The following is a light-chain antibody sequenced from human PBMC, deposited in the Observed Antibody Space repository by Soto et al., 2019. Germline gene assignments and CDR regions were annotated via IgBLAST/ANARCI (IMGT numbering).Light chain of an antibody. CDR1: QDIHSF. CDR2: DAS. CDR3: QRYDSLPLT. J-gene: IGKJ4*01. V-gene: IGKV1-33*01. Sequence: DIQMTQSPSSLSASVGDRVTIACQATQDIHSFLAWYQQKPGKAPKFLIFDASNLERGVPSRFSGSGSGTDFTFTISSLQPEDIATYFCQRYDSLPLTFGGGTKVEV.